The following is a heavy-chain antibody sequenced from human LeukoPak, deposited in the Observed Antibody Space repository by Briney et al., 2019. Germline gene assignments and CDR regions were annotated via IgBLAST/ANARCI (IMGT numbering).Heavy chain of an antibody. CDR3: ARGRDFDP. V-gene: IGHV4-34*01. J-gene: IGHJ5*02. CDR2: INHSGST. Sequence: SETLSLTCAVYGGSFSGYYWSWIRQPPGEGLEWIGEINHSGSTNYNPSLKSRVAISVDTSKNQFSLKLSSVTAADTAVYYCARGRDFDPWGQGTLVTVSS. CDR1: GGSFSGYY.